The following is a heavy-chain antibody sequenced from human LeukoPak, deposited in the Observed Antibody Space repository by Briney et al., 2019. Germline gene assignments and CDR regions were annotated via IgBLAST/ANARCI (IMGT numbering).Heavy chain of an antibody. V-gene: IGHV1-18*01. D-gene: IGHD2-2*01. CDR3: AREPYCSSTRCYEGTYPDYYYYGMDV. CDR1: GYTFTSYG. Sequence: ASVKVSCKASGYTFTSYGISWVRQAPGQGLEWMGWISAYNGNTNYAQKLQGRVTMTTDTSTSTAYMELRSLRSDDTAVYCCAREPYCSSTRCYEGTYPDYYYYGMDVWGQGTTVTVSS. J-gene: IGHJ6*02. CDR2: ISAYNGNT.